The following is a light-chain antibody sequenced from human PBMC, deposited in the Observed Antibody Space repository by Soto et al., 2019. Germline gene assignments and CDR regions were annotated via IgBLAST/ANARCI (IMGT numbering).Light chain of an antibody. CDR3: QLDESTLAT. CDR1: QSVLYSSNNKNY. V-gene: IGKV4-1*01. Sequence: DIVMTQSPDSLAVSLGERATINCKSSQSVLYSSNNKNYLAWYRQKRGQPPKLLIYWASTRESGVPDRFSGSGSGTDFALTISSLQAEDGAVYCCQLDESTLATFGQGTRLEIK. CDR2: WAS. J-gene: IGKJ5*01.